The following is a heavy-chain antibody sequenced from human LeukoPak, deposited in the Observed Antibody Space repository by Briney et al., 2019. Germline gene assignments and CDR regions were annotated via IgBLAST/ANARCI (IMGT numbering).Heavy chain of an antibody. CDR1: GYSISSGYY. D-gene: IGHD2-2*01. V-gene: IGHV4-38-2*02. CDR3: AIDIVVVPAAIPGDL. CDR2: IYHSGST. Sequence: SETLSLTCTVSGYSISSGYYWGWIRQPPGKGLEWIGSIYHSGSTYYNPSLKSRVTISVDTSKNQFSLKLSSVTAADTAVYYCAIDIVVVPAAIPGDLWGRGTLVIVSS. J-gene: IGHJ2*01.